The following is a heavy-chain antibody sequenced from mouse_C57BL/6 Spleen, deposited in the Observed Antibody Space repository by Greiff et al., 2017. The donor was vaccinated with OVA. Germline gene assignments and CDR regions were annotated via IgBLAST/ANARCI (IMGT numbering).Heavy chain of an antibody. CDR2: ILGVGST. Sequence: VQLQESGPGLVAPSQSLSITCTVSGFSLTSYGVDWVRQSPGKGLEWLGVILGVGSTNYKSALKSRLSISKDNSKSQVFLKMNSLQTDDTAMYYCASASSGSIAYWGQGTLVTVSA. CDR3: ASASSGSIAY. J-gene: IGHJ3*01. V-gene: IGHV2-6*01. D-gene: IGHD3-2*02. CDR1: GFSLTSYG.